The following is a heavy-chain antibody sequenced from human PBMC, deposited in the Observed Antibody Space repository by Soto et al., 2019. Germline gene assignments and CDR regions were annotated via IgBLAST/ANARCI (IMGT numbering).Heavy chain of an antibody. CDR1: GFTFSSYG. CDR2: ISYDGSNK. CDR3: AKDPGGYYDSSGYLPDSYFDY. V-gene: IGHV3-30*18. Sequence: GGSLRLSCAASGFTFSSYGMLWVRQAPGKGLEWVAVISYDGSNKYYADSVKGRFTISRDNSKNTLYLQMNSLRAEDTAVYYCAKDPGGYYDSSGYLPDSYFDYWGQGTLVTVSS. J-gene: IGHJ4*02. D-gene: IGHD3-22*01.